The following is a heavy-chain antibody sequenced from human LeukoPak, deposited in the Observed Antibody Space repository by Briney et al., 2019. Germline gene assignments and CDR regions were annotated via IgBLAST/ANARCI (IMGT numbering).Heavy chain of an antibody. D-gene: IGHD2-2*01. J-gene: IGHJ6*02. CDR1: GYTFTGYY. CDR3: ARAGRYCSSTSCYDGYYYGMDV. V-gene: IGHV1-69*13. CDR2: IIPIFGTA. Sequence: SVKVSCKVSGYTFTGYYLHWLRQAPGQGLEWMGGIIPIFGTANYAQKFQGRVTITADESTSTAYMELSSLRSEDTAVYYCARAGRYCSSTSCYDGYYYGMDVWGQGTTVTVSS.